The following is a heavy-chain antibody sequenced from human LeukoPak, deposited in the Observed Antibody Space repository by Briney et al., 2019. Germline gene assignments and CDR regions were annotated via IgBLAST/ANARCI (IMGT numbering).Heavy chain of an antibody. CDR3: TRGGTSAGGSCYSGY. CDR2: IRSKACGGTR. D-gene: IGHD2-15*01. Sequence: GGSLRLSCTASGLTFGDYAMSWVRQAPGKGLEWVGFIRSKACGGTREYAASVKGRFTISRDDSKSIAYLQMNSLKTEDTAVYYCTRGGTSAGGSCYSGYWGQGTLVTVSS. CDR1: GLTFGDYA. V-gene: IGHV3-49*04. J-gene: IGHJ4*02.